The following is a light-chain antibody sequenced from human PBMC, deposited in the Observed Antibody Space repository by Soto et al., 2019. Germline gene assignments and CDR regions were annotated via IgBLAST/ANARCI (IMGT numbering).Light chain of an antibody. CDR3: QQYDKWPRT. J-gene: IGKJ1*01. CDR1: QSLTSN. CDR2: GAS. V-gene: IGKV3-15*01. Sequence: DIVMTQSPATLSVSPGERVTLSCRASQSLTSNLAWYQHKPGQSPRLLIYGASARATGIPARFSGSGSGAEYTLTISSLQSEDFAVYYCQQYDKWPRTFGQGTKVDIK.